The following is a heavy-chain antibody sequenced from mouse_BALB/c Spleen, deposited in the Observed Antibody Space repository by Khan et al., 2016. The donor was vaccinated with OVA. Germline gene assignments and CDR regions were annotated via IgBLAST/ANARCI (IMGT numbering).Heavy chain of an antibody. Sequence: QVQLKESGPGLVAPSQTLSITCTVSGFSVTNYGVHWVRQPPGKGLEWLGVIWAVGSTNRYSALMSRLSISTDDSKSQVFLTMNRLQPDDTAIYYCARAFYYGARIAYWGQGTLVTVSA. CDR3: ARAFYYGARIAY. D-gene: IGHD1-1*01. J-gene: IGHJ3*01. V-gene: IGHV2-9*02. CDR1: GFSVTNYG. CDR2: IWAVGST.